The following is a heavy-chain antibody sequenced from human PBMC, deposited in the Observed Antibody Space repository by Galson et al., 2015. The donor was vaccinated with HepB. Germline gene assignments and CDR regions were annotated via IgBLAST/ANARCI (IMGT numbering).Heavy chain of an antibody. Sequence: SLRLSCAASGFIFSNYGIHWVRQAPGKGLEWVAFIRMAGIYKYYADSVKGRFTISRDNSKNTLYLQMNSLRAEDTAVYYCAKDHGGDCPVFFDYWGQGTLVTVSS. V-gene: IGHV3-30*02. CDR3: AKDHGGDCPVFFDY. CDR1: GFIFSNYG. D-gene: IGHD2-21*02. CDR2: IRMAGIYK. J-gene: IGHJ4*02.